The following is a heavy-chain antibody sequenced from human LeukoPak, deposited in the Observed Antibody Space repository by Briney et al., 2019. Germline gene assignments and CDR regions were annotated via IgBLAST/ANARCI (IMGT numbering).Heavy chain of an antibody. V-gene: IGHV4-61*02. CDR1: SGSISSGSYY. D-gene: IGHD6-13*01. Sequence: SETLSLTCTVSSGSISSGSYYWSWIRQPAGKGLEWIGRIYTSGSTNYNPSLKSRVTISVDTSKNQFSLKLNSVTAADTAVYYCARSKPLAAAVFDYWGQRTLVTVSS. CDR2: IYTSGST. J-gene: IGHJ4*02. CDR3: ARSKPLAAAVFDY.